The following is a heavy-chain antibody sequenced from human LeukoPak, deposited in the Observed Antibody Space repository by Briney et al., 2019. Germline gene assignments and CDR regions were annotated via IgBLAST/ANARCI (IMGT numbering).Heavy chain of an antibody. V-gene: IGHV4-31*11. CDR3: ATQSGSCSSTSCYSVDY. CDR2: IYYSGST. CDR1: GGSFSGYY. D-gene: IGHD2-2*01. Sequence: SETLSLACAVYGGSFSGYYWSWIRQHPGKGLEWIGYIYYSGSTYYNPSLKSRVTISVDTSKNQFSLKLSSVTAADTAVYYCATQSGSCSSTSCYSVDYWGQGTLVTVSS. J-gene: IGHJ4*02.